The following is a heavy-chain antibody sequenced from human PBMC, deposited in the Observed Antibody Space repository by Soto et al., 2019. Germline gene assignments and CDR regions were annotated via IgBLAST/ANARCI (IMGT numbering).Heavy chain of an antibody. CDR2: IIPIFGTA. V-gene: IGHV1-69*13. Sequence: AASVKVCCKASGGTFSSYAISWVRQAPGQGLEWMGGIIPIFGTANYAQKFQGRVTITADESTSTAYMELSSLRSEDTAVYYCARSGPGITIFGVVIPDYYYYGMDVWGQGTTVTVSS. J-gene: IGHJ6*02. D-gene: IGHD3-3*01. CDR1: GGTFSSYA. CDR3: ARSGPGITIFGVVIPDYYYYGMDV.